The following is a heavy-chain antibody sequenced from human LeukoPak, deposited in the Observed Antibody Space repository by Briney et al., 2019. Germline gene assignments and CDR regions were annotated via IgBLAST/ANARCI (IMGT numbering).Heavy chain of an antibody. V-gene: IGHV1-24*01. CDR3: ATGKGAAGTFDY. J-gene: IGHJ4*02. Sequence: ASVKVSCKVSGYTLTELSMHWVRQAPGKGLEWMGGFDPEDGETIYAQKFQGRVTMTEDTSTDTAYMELSSLRSEGTAVYYCATGKGAAGTFDYWGQGTLVTVSS. CDR1: GYTLTELS. D-gene: IGHD6-13*01. CDR2: FDPEDGET.